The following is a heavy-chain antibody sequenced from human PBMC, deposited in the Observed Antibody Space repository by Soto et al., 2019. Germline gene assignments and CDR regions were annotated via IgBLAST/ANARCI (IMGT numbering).Heavy chain of an antibody. J-gene: IGHJ4*02. D-gene: IGHD3-22*01. Sequence: QLQLQESGPGLVKPSETLSLTCTVSGGSISSGSYYWGWIRQPPGKGLEWIGSIYYSGSTYYNPALKSRVTISVDTSKTQFSLKLSSVTAADTAVYYCARLLITMIVVWGQGTLVTVSS. CDR3: ARLLITMIVV. CDR2: IYYSGST. CDR1: GGSISSGSYY. V-gene: IGHV4-39*01.